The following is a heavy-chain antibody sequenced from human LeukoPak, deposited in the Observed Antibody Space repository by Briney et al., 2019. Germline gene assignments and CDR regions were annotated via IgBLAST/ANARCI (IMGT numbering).Heavy chain of an antibody. CDR2: ISSSTTI. CDR1: GFTFSSYS. J-gene: IGHJ4*02. V-gene: IGHV3-48*04. CDR3: ARDLSGVTGYTYGRGIDY. D-gene: IGHD5-18*01. Sequence: GGSLRLSCAASGFTFSSYSMMWVRQAPGKGLEWVSYISSSTTIHYADSVKGRFTISRDNAKTSLYLQMNSLRAEDTAVYYCARDLSGVTGYTYGRGIDYWGQGTLVTVSS.